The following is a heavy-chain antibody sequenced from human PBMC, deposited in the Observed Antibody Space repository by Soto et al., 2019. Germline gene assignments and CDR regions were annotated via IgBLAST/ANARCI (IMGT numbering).Heavy chain of an antibody. CDR3: TSRPRYHVMTFWVVIDPKDALYI. CDR2: IYYRGSI. D-gene: IGHD3-16*01. Sequence: QVQLQESGPGLVKPSETLSLTCTVSGGSISNSNHYWSWFRQHPGKGLEWIGSIYYRGSIYHHPSFKGRITVSAYTSKTLFSLTLSSVTAADTAVYHCTSRPRYHVMTFWVVIDPKDALYIWGQGTMVTVSS. J-gene: IGHJ3*02. V-gene: IGHV4-31*03. CDR1: GGSISNSNHY.